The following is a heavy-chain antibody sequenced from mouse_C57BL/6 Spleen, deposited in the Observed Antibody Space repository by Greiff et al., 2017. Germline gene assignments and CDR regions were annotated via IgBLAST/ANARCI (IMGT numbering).Heavy chain of an antibody. Sequence: QVQLKQPGAELVKPGASVKLSCKASGYTFTSYWMHWVKQRPGRGLEWIGRIDPNSGGTKYNEKFKSKATLTVDKPSSTAYMQLSSLTSEDSAVYYCARKGWNRALDYWGQGTTLTVSS. CDR1: GYTFTSYW. D-gene: IGHD2-3*01. CDR2: IDPNSGGT. V-gene: IGHV1-72*01. CDR3: ARKGWNRALDY. J-gene: IGHJ2*01.